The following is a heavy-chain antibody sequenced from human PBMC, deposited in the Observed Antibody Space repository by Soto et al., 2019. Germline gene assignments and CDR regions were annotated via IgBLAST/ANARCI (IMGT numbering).Heavy chain of an antibody. CDR2: IYYSAST. CDR1: GGSISSYY. V-gene: IGHV4-59*08. Sequence: SETLSLTCTVSGGSISSYYWSWIRKTTGKELEWIGYIYYSASTNYSPSLKSRVTISVDTSKNQFSLNLSSVTAADTAVYYCARHLPYCGGDCYSLDYWGQGTLVTVSS. CDR3: ARHLPYCGGDCYSLDY. J-gene: IGHJ4*02. D-gene: IGHD2-21*02.